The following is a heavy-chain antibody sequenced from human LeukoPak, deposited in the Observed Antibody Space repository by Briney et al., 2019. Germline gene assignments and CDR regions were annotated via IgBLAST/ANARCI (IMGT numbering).Heavy chain of an antibody. V-gene: IGHV3-30*04. D-gene: IGHD4-11*01. CDR1: GFTFSSYA. CDR2: ISYDGSNK. J-gene: IGHJ4*02. CDR3: ARDLSMTTVTTGGLY. Sequence: GGSLRLSCAASGFTFSSYAMHWVRQAPGKGLEWVAVISYDGSNKYYADSVKGRFIISRDNSKNTLYLQMNSLRAEDTAVYYCARDLSMTTVTTGGLYWGQGTLVTVSS.